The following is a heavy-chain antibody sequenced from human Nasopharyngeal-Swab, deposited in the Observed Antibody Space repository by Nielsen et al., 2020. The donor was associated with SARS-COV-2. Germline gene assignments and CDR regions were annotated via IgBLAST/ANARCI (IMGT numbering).Heavy chain of an antibody. CDR2: IYYSGST. J-gene: IGHJ4*02. CDR3: ARENTYFDY. V-gene: IGHV4-31*02. Sequence: WIRQPPGKGLEWIGYIYYSGSTYYNPSLKSRVTISVDTSKNQFSLKLSSVTAADTAVYYCARENTYFDYWGQGTLVTSPQ.